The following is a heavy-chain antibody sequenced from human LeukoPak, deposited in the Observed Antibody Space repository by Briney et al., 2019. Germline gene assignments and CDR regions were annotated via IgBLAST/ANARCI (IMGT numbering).Heavy chain of an antibody. D-gene: IGHD3-22*01. CDR3: ARSYYDSSGYIFDY. CDR2: IIPIFGTA. V-gene: IGHV1-69*05. Sequence: ASVKVSCKASGGTFSSYAISWVRQAPGQGLGWMGGIIPIFGTANYAQKFQGRVTITTDESTSTAYMELSSLRSEDTAVYYCARSYYDSSGYIFDYWGQGTLVTVSS. CDR1: GGTFSSYA. J-gene: IGHJ4*02.